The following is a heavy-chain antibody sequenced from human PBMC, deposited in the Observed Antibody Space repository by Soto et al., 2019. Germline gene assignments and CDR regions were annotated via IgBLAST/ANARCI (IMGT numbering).Heavy chain of an antibody. CDR2: IYWNDDK. V-gene: IGHV2-5*01. D-gene: IGHD5-12*01. Sequence: QITLKESGPTLVKPTQTLTLTCTISGVSLSTSGVGVGWIRQPPGKALEWLAFIYWNDDKRYSPSLKSRLTITKDTSKNQVVLRLTDMDPVDTARYYRAHCSGYEILHYWGQGTLVTVSS. J-gene: IGHJ4*02. CDR3: AHCSGYEILHY. CDR1: GVSLSTSGVG.